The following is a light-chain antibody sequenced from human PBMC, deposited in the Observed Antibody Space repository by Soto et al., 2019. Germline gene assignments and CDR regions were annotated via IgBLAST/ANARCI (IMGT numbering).Light chain of an antibody. CDR2: GNS. CDR1: SSNTGAGYH. Sequence: QSVLTQPPSVSGAPGQRVTISCTGSSSNTGAGYHVHGYQQLPGTAPKLLIYGNSNRPSGVPDRFSGSKSGTSASLAITGLQAEDEADYYCQSYDSSLSGSVFGGGTKLTVL. J-gene: IGLJ3*02. CDR3: QSYDSSLSGSV. V-gene: IGLV1-40*01.